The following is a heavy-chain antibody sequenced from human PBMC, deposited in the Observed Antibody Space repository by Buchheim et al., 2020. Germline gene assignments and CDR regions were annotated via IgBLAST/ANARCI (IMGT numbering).Heavy chain of an antibody. CDR1: GFTFSSYS. CDR3: ARDGDIVLVVYPDQSYYGMDV. CDR2: ISSSSSYI. D-gene: IGHD2-8*02. J-gene: IGHJ6*02. Sequence: EVQLVESGGGLVKPGGSLRLSCAASGFTFSSYSMNWVRQAPGKGLEWVSSISSSSSYIYYADSVKGRFTISRDNAKNSLYLQMNSLRAEDTAVYYCARDGDIVLVVYPDQSYYGMDVWGQGTT. V-gene: IGHV3-21*01.